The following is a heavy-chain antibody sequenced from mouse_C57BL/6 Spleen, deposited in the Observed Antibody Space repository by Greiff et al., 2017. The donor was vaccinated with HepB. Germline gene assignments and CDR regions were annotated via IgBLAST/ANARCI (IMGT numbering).Heavy chain of an antibody. CDR3: VRQGDYGNPGAMDY. CDR1: GFSFNTYA. V-gene: IGHV10-1*01. Sequence: EVHLVESGGGLVQPKGSLKLSCAASGFSFNTYAMNWVRQAPGKGLEWVARIRSKSNNYATYYADSVKDRFTISRDDSESMLYLQMNNLKTEDTAMYYCVRQGDYGNPGAMDYWGQGTSVTVSS. CDR2: IRSKSNNYAT. J-gene: IGHJ4*01. D-gene: IGHD2-1*01.